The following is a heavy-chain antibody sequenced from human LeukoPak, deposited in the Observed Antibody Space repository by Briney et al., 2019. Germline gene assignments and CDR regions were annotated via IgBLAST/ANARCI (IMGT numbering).Heavy chain of an antibody. D-gene: IGHD3-10*01. CDR2: IKQGGSEK. V-gene: IGHV3-7*01. J-gene: IGHJ4*02. Sequence: GGSLRLSCAASEFTFSSFCENWVRQAPGKGLEWVDSIKQGGSEKYYVDSVRGLFTISRDSDKNSLYLEKNNLRAEDTAVYYCARGEGFGYWGQGSLVTVSS. CDR1: EFTFSSFC. CDR3: ARGEGFGY.